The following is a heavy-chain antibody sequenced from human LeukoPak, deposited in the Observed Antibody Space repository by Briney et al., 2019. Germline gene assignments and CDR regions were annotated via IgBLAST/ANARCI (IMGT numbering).Heavy chain of an antibody. Sequence: SVKVSCKASGYSFISYDINWVRQAPGQGLEWMGGIIPIFGTANYAQKFQGRVTITADESTSTAYMELSSLRSEDTAVYYCARARQDPDYYYYYMDVWGKGTTVTVSS. J-gene: IGHJ6*03. CDR2: IIPIFGTA. D-gene: IGHD1-1*01. V-gene: IGHV1-69*13. CDR3: ARARQDPDYYYYYMDV. CDR1: GYSFISYD.